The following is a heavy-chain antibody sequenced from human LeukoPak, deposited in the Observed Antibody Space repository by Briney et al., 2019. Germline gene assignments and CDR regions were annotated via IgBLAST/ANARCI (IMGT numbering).Heavy chain of an antibody. J-gene: IGHJ4*02. D-gene: IGHD3-22*01. CDR2: IYTSGST. CDR1: SGSISSGSYY. V-gene: IGHV4-61*02. CDR3: ARDVADYYDSSGYDY. Sequence: SQTLSLTCTVSSGSISSGSYYWSWIRQPAGKGLEWIGRIYTSGSTNYNPSLKSRVTISVDTSKNQFSLKLSSVTAADTAVYYCARDVADYYDSSGYDYWGQGTLVTVSS.